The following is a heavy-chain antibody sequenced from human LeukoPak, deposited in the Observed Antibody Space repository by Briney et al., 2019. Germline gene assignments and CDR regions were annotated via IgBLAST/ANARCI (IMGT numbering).Heavy chain of an antibody. Sequence: HSGRSLRLSCAASGFTFNTYGMHWVRQAPGKGLEWVALIWYDGSNKYYADSVKGRFTISRDNSKNTLYLQMNSLRAEDTAVYYCAREDDSSGYSLDCWGQEPRVTVPS. CDR3: AREDDSSGYSLDC. V-gene: IGHV3-33*01. CDR1: GFTFNTYG. CDR2: IWYDGSNK. J-gene: IGHJ4*02. D-gene: IGHD3-22*01.